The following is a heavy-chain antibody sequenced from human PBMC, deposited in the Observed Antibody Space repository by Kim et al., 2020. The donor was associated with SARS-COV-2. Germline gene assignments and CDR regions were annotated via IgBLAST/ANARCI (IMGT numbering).Heavy chain of an antibody. CDR3: ASPGWSGYDFNSKYYFDY. CDR2: IYYSGST. CDR1: GGSISSSSYY. J-gene: IGHJ4*02. Sequence: SETLSLTCTVSGGSISSSSYYWGWIRQPPGKGLEWIGSIYYSGSTYYNPSLKSRVTISVDTSKNQFSLKLSSVTAADTAVYYCASPGWSGYDFNSKYYFDYWGQGTLVTVSS. D-gene: IGHD5-12*01. V-gene: IGHV4-39*01.